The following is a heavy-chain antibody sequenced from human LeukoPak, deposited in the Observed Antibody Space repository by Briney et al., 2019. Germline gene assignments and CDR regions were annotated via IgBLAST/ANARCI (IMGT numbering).Heavy chain of an antibody. Sequence: PLASVKVSCKGSGYTFTKYAISWVRQAPGRGLEYMGWIDTNTGNPTYAQGFTGRFVFSLDTSVSTAYLQISSLKAEDSAIYFCANCYDSSGFFAYWGQGTLVTVSS. CDR3: ANCYDSSGFFAY. V-gene: IGHV7-4-1*02. J-gene: IGHJ4*02. CDR2: IDTNTGNP. CDR1: GYTFTKYA. D-gene: IGHD3-22*01.